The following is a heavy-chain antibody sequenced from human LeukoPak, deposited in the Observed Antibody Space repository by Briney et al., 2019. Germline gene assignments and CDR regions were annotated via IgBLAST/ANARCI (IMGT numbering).Heavy chain of an antibody. J-gene: IGHJ6*03. Sequence: SETLSLICTVSGYSISSGYYWGWIRQPPGKGLEWIGSIYHSGSTYYNPSLKSRVTISVDTSKNQFSLKLSSVTAADTAVYYCARGGYSSSDYYYYMDVWGKGTTVTVSS. V-gene: IGHV4-38-2*02. CDR3: ARGGYSSSDYYYYMDV. CDR2: IYHSGST. CDR1: GYSISSGYY. D-gene: IGHD6-6*01.